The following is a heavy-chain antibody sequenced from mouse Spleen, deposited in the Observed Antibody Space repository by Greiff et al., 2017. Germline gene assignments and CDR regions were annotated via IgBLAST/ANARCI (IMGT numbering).Heavy chain of an antibody. V-gene: IGHV1S29*02. Sequence: EVKLQESGPELVKPGASVKISCKASGYTFTDYNMHWVKQSHGKSLEWIGYIYPYNGGTGYNQKFKSKATLTVDNSSSTAYMELRSLTSEDSAVYYCATFSAYWGQGTLVTVSA. CDR3: ATFSAY. CDR2: IYPYNGGT. J-gene: IGHJ3*01. CDR1: GYTFTDYN.